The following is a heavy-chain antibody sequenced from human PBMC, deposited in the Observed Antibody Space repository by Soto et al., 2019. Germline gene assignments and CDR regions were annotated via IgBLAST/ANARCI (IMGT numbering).Heavy chain of an antibody. Sequence: TLSLTCAVYGGSFSGYYWSWIRQPPGKGLEWIGEINHSGSTNYNPSLKSRVTISVDTSKNQFSLKLSSVTAADTAVYYCARVEEEPYYYDSSGYYASYYFDYWGQGTLVTVSS. CDR3: ARVEEEPYYYDSSGYYASYYFDY. D-gene: IGHD3-22*01. V-gene: IGHV4-34*01. J-gene: IGHJ4*02. CDR1: GGSFSGYY. CDR2: INHSGST.